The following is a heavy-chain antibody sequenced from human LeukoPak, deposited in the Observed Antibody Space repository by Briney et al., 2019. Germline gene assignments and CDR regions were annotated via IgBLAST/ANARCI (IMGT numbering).Heavy chain of an antibody. CDR1: GGSFSGYY. CDR2: INHSGST. V-gene: IGHV4-34*01. J-gene: IGHJ4*02. Sequence: SETLSLTCAVYGGSFSGYYWSLIRQPPGKGLEWIVEINHSGSTNYNPSLKSRVTISVDTSKNQFSLKLSSVTAADTAVYYCARARLRYDSSSRFFDYWGQGTLVTVSS. CDR3: ARARLRYDSSSRFFDY. D-gene: IGHD3-22*01.